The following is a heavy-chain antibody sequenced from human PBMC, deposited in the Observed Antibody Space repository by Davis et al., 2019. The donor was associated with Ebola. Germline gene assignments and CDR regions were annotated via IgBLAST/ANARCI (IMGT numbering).Heavy chain of an antibody. V-gene: IGHV3-11*04. CDR3: ARGERSYYYYGMDV. CDR1: GFIFSNYA. CDR2: ISSSGSTI. Sequence: GGSLRLSCAASGFIFSNYAMSWIRQAPGKGLEWVSYISSSGSTIYYADSVKGRFTISRDNAKNSLYLQVNSLRDEDTAVYYCARGERSYYYYGMDVWGQGTTVTVSS. J-gene: IGHJ6*02. D-gene: IGHD1-1*01.